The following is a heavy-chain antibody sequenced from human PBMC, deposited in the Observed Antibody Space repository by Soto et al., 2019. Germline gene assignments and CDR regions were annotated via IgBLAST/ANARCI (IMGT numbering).Heavy chain of an antibody. J-gene: IGHJ4*02. CDR3: ARARVAGSPTDY. CDR1: GGTFSSYA. CDR2: IIPIFGTA. Sequence: QVQLVQSGAEVQKPGSSVKVSCKASGGTFSSYAISWVRQAPGQGLEWMGGIIPIFGTANYAKKFQGRVTITADESTSTAYMELSSQISEDTAVYYCARARVAGSPTDYWGQGTLVTVSS. D-gene: IGHD6-19*01. V-gene: IGHV1-69*01.